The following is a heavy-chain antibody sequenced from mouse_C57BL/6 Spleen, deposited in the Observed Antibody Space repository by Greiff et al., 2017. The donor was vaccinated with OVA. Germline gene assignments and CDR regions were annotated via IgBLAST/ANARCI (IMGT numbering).Heavy chain of an antibody. CDR3: ARQAVVATKAWFAY. Sequence: QVQLQQPGAELVRPGSSVKLSCKASGYTFTSYWMDWVKQRPGQGLEWIGNIYPSDSEPHYNQKFKDKATLTVDKSSSTAYMQLSSLTSEDSAVYYCARQAVVATKAWFAYWGQGTLVTVSA. D-gene: IGHD1-1*01. CDR2: IYPSDSEP. V-gene: IGHV1-61*01. CDR1: GYTFTSYW. J-gene: IGHJ3*01.